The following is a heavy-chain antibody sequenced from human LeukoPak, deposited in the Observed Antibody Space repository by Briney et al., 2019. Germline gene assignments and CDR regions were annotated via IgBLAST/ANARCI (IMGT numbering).Heavy chain of an antibody. CDR2: IDSTSGYI. V-gene: IGHV3-21*01. CDR1: GFTFRSYW. D-gene: IGHD3-10*01. J-gene: IGHJ4*02. Sequence: PGGSLRLSCEASGFTFRSYWMSWVRQAPGKGMEWVSYIDSTSGYIYYADSVKGRFTISRDNAKNSLYLQMNSLSAEDTAVYYCARDTSGSYPITYFDSWGQGALVTVSS. CDR3: ARDTSGSYPITYFDS.